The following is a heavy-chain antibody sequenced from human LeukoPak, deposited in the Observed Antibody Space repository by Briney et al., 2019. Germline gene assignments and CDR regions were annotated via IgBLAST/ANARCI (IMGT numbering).Heavy chain of an antibody. Sequence: PSETLSLTCAVSGGSIRSGGYSWSWIRQPPGKGLEWIGYIYHSGSTYYNPSLKSRVTISVDRSKNQFSLKLSSVTAADTAVYYCARSYYYDSSGYYPFDYWGQGTLVTVSS. D-gene: IGHD3-22*01. CDR2: IYHSGST. CDR3: ARSYYYDSSGYYPFDY. CDR1: GGSIRSGGYS. J-gene: IGHJ4*02. V-gene: IGHV4-30-2*01.